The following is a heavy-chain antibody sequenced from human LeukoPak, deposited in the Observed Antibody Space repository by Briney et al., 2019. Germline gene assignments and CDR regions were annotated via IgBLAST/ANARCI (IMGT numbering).Heavy chain of an antibody. V-gene: IGHV1-8*01. D-gene: IGHD3-16*02. J-gene: IGHJ3*02. CDR2: MNPNSGNT. CDR1: GYTFTSYD. CDR3: ARVYDYVWGSYRYNPDAFDI. Sequence: GASVKVSCKAYGYTFTSYDINWVRQATGQGLEWMGWMNPNSGNTGYAQKLQGRVTMTRNTSISTAYMELSSLRSEDTAVYYCARVYDYVWGSYRYNPDAFDIWGQGTMVIVSS.